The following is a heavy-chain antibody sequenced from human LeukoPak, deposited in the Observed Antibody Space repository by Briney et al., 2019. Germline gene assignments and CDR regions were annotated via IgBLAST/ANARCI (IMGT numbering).Heavy chain of an antibody. J-gene: IGHJ4*02. D-gene: IGHD3-10*01. CDR1: GYSLTSGYY. V-gene: IGHV4-38-2*02. CDR2: IFHSGST. Sequence: SETLSLTCTVSGYSLTSGYYWGWIRQPPGKGLEWIASIFHSGSTFYNPSVKSRVTISVDTSKNQFSLKLSSVTAADTAVYYCAREDYYGTNFDYWGQGTLVTVSS. CDR3: AREDYYGTNFDY.